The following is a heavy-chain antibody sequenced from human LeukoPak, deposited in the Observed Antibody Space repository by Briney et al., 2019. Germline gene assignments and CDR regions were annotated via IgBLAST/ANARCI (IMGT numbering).Heavy chain of an antibody. Sequence: PPETLSLTCTVSGGSISSYYWSWIRQPPGKGLEWIGRISGSGSTTYNPFLKSRLSISIDTSKNQFSLKLMSVTAADTAVYYCARDSGTTGEVKFDPWGQGTLVTVSS. J-gene: IGHJ5*02. CDR2: ISGSGST. V-gene: IGHV4-4*07. CDR3: ARDSGTTGEVKFDP. D-gene: IGHD3-10*01. CDR1: GGSISSYY.